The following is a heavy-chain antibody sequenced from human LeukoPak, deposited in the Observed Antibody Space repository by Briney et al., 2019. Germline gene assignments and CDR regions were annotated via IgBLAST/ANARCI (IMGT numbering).Heavy chain of an antibody. Sequence: SETLSLTCTVSGGSISSYYWSWIRQPPGKGLEWIGYIYYSGSTNYNPSLKSRVTISVDKSKNQFSLKLSSVTAADTAVYYCARATGDIHIDYWGQGTLVTVSS. CDR2: IYYSGST. CDR3: ARATGDIHIDY. CDR1: GGSISSYY. J-gene: IGHJ4*02. D-gene: IGHD1-14*01. V-gene: IGHV4-59*12.